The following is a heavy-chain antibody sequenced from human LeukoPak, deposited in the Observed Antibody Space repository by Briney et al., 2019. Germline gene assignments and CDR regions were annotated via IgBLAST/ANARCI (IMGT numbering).Heavy chain of an antibody. CDR1: GFTFSTYS. CDR2: ISSSSYYI. J-gene: IGHJ4*02. V-gene: IGHV3-21*01. Sequence: PGGSLRLSCAASGFTFSTYSMNWVRQAPGKGLEWVSSISSSSYYIYYADSVKGRFTISRDNAKNSLYLQMNSLRAEDTAVYYCARDLYRTVVVPHYFDYWGQGTLVTVSS. D-gene: IGHD3-22*01. CDR3: ARDLYRTVVVPHYFDY.